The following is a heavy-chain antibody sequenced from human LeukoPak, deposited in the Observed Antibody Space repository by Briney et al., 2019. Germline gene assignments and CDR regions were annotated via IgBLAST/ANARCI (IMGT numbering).Heavy chain of an antibody. CDR1: GLTFSNAW. V-gene: IGHV3-7*01. CDR2: IKQDGSVR. CDR3: ARRVSHYDTLTGYYQDY. Sequence: GGSLRLSCAASGLTFSNAWMSWVRQAPGKGLEWVANIKQDGSVRYYVDSVKGRFTISRDNAKNSLYLQMNGLRAEDTAVYYCARRVSHYDTLTGYYQDYWGQGALVTVSS. D-gene: IGHD3-9*01. J-gene: IGHJ4*02.